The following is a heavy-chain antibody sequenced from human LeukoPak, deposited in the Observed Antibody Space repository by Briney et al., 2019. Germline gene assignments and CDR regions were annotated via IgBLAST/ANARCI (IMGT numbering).Heavy chain of an antibody. CDR3: ARELWSRMSYYYGMDV. Sequence: SQTLSLTCAISGDSVSSNSAAWNWIRQSPSRGLEWLGRTYYRSKWYNDYAVSVKSRITINPDTPKNQFSLQLNSVTPEDTAVYYCARELWSRMSYYYGMDVWGKGTTVTVSS. CDR1: GDSVSSNSAA. D-gene: IGHD5-18*01. J-gene: IGHJ6*04. V-gene: IGHV6-1*01. CDR2: TYYRSKWYN.